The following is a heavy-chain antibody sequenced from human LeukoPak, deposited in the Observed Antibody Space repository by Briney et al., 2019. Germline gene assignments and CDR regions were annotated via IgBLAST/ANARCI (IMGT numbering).Heavy chain of an antibody. CDR3: ATSSPRNYFDH. CDR2: IWYDGSQR. D-gene: IGHD1-14*01. V-gene: IGHV3-33*08. J-gene: IGHJ4*02. CDR1: GFTFSSYG. Sequence: GRSLRLSCAASGFTFSSYGLHWVRQSPGRGLEWVAVIWYDGSQRYYADSVKGRFTISRDDSQNTIYLQMDSLRAEDTAVYYCATSSPRNYFDHWGQGTLVTVSS.